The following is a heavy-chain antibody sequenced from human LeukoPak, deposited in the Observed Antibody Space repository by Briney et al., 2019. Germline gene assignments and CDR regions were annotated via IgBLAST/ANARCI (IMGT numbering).Heavy chain of an antibody. Sequence: GGSLRLSCAASGFTFSSYGMHWVRQAPGKGLEWVAVIWYDGSNKYYAGSVKGRFTISRDNSKNTLYLQMNSLRAEDTAVYYCAREWDDSSGWFDYWGQGTLVTVSS. CDR1: GFTFSSYG. CDR2: IWYDGSNK. J-gene: IGHJ4*02. CDR3: AREWDDSSGWFDY. V-gene: IGHV3-33*01. D-gene: IGHD3-22*01.